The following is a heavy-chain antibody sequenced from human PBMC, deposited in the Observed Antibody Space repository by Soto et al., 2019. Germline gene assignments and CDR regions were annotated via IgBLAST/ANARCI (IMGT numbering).Heavy chain of an antibody. CDR3: ATSGYCTSTSCYSFDY. Sequence: QVQLQESGPGLVKPSETLSLTCTVSGGSISSYYWSWIRQPPGKGLEWIGYVSYSGSANYNPSLKSRITISIDMSKNQFSLKLSSVTAADTAIYYCATSGYCTSTSCYSFDYWGQGALVTVSS. CDR1: GGSISSYY. V-gene: IGHV4-59*08. J-gene: IGHJ4*02. CDR2: VSYSGSA. D-gene: IGHD2-2*01.